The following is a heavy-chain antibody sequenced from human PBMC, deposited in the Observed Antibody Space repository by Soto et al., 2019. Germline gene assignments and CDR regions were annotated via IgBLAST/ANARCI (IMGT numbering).Heavy chain of an antibody. D-gene: IGHD3-3*01. CDR1: GFTFSSYA. CDR3: AKDSGDFWSGYLRWFDP. CDR2: ISGSGGST. J-gene: IGHJ5*02. V-gene: IGHV3-23*01. Sequence: GGSLRLSCAASGFTFSSYAMSWVRQAPGKGLEWVSAISGSGGSTYYADSVKGRFTISRDNSKNTLYLQMNSLRAEDTAVYYCAKDSGDFWSGYLRWFDPWGQGTLVTVSS.